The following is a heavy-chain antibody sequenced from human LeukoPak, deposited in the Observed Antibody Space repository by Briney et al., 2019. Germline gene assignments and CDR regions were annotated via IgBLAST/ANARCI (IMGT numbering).Heavy chain of an antibody. Sequence: GGSLRLSCAASGFNLDDYGMRCVRQAPGKGLEGVSGICWSGGNIGYADSVKGRFTISRDNAKNSLFLQVNSLRADDTAFYYCAREGIYCVNGVCYLDYWGQGTLVTVSS. D-gene: IGHD2-8*01. V-gene: IGHV3-20*04. CDR2: ICWSGGNI. CDR1: GFNLDDYG. J-gene: IGHJ4*02. CDR3: AREGIYCVNGVCYLDY.